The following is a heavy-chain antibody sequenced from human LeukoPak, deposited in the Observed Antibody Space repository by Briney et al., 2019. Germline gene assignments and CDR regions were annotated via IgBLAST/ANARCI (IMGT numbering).Heavy chain of an antibody. Sequence: ASVKVSCKASGYTFTGYYMHWVRQAPGQGLEWMGWTNPNSGGTNYAQKFQGRVTMTRDTSISTAYMELSGLRSDDTAVYYCARGGSLTYYYDSSGYYNDYWGQGTLVTVSS. J-gene: IGHJ4*02. CDR1: GYTFTGYY. CDR2: TNPNSGGT. D-gene: IGHD3-22*01. CDR3: ARGGSLTYYYDSSGYYNDY. V-gene: IGHV1-2*02.